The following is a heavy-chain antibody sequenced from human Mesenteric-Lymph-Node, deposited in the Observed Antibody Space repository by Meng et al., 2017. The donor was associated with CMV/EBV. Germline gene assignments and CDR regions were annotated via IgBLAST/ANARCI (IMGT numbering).Heavy chain of an antibody. CDR1: SFSGYY. CDR2: INQSGSN. J-gene: IGHJ4*02. D-gene: IGHD2-2*02. CDR3: ARNPLAYTSCYKGSGYFDS. V-gene: IGHV4-34*01. Sequence: SFSGYYWSLIRQPPGKGLEWIGEINQSGSNNYNPYLKSRVTISVDTSNNQVSLNLRFVTAADTAVYYCARNPLAYTSCYKGSGYFDSWGQGTLVTVSS.